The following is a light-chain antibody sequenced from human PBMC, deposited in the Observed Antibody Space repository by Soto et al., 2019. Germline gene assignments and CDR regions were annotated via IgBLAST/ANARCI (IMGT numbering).Light chain of an antibody. J-gene: IGKJ5*01. Sequence: EIVLTQSPGTLSVSPGERATFSCMASQSVSSSYIAWYQQKRGQAPRRLIYDASTRATGIPARFSGSGSGTEFTLTISSLQSEDFAVYYCQKYHNWPISFGQGTRLEIK. CDR2: DAS. V-gene: IGKV3-15*01. CDR1: QSVSSSY. CDR3: QKYHNWPIS.